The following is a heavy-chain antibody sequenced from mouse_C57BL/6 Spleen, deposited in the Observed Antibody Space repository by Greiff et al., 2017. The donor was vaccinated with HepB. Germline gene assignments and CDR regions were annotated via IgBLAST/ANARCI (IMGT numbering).Heavy chain of an antibody. Sequence: QVQLKESGPGLVQPSQSLSITCTVSGFSLTSYGVHWVRQSPGKGLEWLGVIWSGGSTDYNAAFISRLSISKDNSKSQVFFKMNSLQADDTAIYYCARNNYGSRDYAMDYWGQGTSVTVSS. CDR1: GFSLTSYG. D-gene: IGHD1-1*01. J-gene: IGHJ4*01. CDR2: IWSGGST. CDR3: ARNNYGSRDYAMDY. V-gene: IGHV2-2*01.